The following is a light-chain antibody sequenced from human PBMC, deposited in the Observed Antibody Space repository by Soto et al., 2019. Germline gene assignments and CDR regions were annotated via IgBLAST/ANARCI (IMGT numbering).Light chain of an antibody. CDR3: SSYTSGSTDV. V-gene: IGLV2-14*03. J-gene: IGLJ1*01. Sequence: QSALTQPASVSGAPGPSITISCTGTSSEVGGYNYVSWYQHHPGKAPKLMIYDVSNRPSGVSNRFSGSKSGNTASLTISGLQAEDEADYYCSSYTSGSTDVVGTGTKLTVL. CDR1: SSEVGGYNY. CDR2: DVS.